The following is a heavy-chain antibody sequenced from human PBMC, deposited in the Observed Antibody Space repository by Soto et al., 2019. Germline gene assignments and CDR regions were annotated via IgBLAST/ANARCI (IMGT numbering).Heavy chain of an antibody. Sequence: SETLSLTCTVSGGSVSSGSYYWNWIRQPPGKGLEWIGYIYYSGSTNYNPSLKSRVTISVDTSKNQFSLKLSSVTAADTAVYYCARDRYCSGGSGPCYYYGMDVWGQGTTVTVSS. CDR2: IYYSGST. J-gene: IGHJ6*02. D-gene: IGHD2-15*01. CDR3: ARDRYCSGGSGPCYYYGMDV. V-gene: IGHV4-61*01. CDR1: GGSVSSGSYY.